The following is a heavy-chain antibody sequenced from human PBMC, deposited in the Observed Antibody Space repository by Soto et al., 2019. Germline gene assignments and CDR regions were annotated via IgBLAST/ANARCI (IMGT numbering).Heavy chain of an antibody. D-gene: IGHD4-17*01. J-gene: IGHJ4*02. CDR2: ISSSSSYI. CDR1: GFTFSSYS. CDR3: ARDQTTTVTPFDY. Sequence: EVQLVESGGGLVKPGGSLRLSCAASGFTFSSYSMNWVRQAPGKGLEWVSSISSSSSYIYYADSVKGRFTISRDNAKNSLYLQMNSLRAEDTAVYYCARDQTTTVTPFDYWGQGTLVTVSS. V-gene: IGHV3-21*01.